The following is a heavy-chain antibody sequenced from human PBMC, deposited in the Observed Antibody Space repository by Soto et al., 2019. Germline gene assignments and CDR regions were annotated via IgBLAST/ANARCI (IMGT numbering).Heavy chain of an antibody. D-gene: IGHD5-12*01. CDR3: ERRIVATESFDY. CDR1: GGTMISYY. J-gene: IGHJ4*02. CDR2: IYYAGST. V-gene: IGHV4-59*08. Sequence: SETLCITCTVSGGTMISYYGSWIRQPPGRGMERIGFIYYAGSTKYNHSLNSGVTISVDTSNKEFCLTVNSVNAEDKDDYYCERRIVATESFDYWGQVTLVTSPQ.